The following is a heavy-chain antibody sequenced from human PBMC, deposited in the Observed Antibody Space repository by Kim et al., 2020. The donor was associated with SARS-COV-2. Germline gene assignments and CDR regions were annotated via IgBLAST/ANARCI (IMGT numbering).Heavy chain of an antibody. CDR1: GGTFSSYA. J-gene: IGHJ3*02. Sequence: SVKVSCKASGGTFSSYAISWVRQAPGQGLEWMGGIIPIFGTANYAQKFQGRVTITADESTSTAYMELSSLRSEDTAVYYCASQWLVLGAFDIWGQGTMVPVSS. CDR3: ASQWLVLGAFDI. D-gene: IGHD6-19*01. CDR2: IIPIFGTA. V-gene: IGHV1-69*13.